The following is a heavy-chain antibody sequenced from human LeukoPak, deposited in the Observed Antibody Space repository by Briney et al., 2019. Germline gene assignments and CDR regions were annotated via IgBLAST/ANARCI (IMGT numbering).Heavy chain of an antibody. CDR1: GFTFSDYS. CDR2: ISRRSTYI. CDR3: AREPEVVIAINGLDN. V-gene: IGHV3-21*06. J-gene: IGHJ4*02. Sequence: GGSLRLSCADSGFTFSDYSMNWVRQAPGKGLEWVSSISRRSTYIYYADSVKGRFTISRDNARSSLYLQMNSLRVEDTAVYYCAREPEVVIAINGLDNWGQGTLVTVSS. D-gene: IGHD2-21*01.